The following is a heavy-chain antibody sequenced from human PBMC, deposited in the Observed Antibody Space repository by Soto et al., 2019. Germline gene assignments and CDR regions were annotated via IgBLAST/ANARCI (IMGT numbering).Heavy chain of an antibody. Sequence: PSATLSSTCTGSGGSISSYYWSWIRQPPGKGLEWIGYIYYSGSTNYNPSLKSRVTISVDTSKNQFSLKLSSVTAADTAVYYCARGWGKVYFDYWGQGTLVTVSS. CDR2: IYYSGST. D-gene: IGHD7-27*01. V-gene: IGHV4-59*01. CDR3: ARGWGKVYFDY. J-gene: IGHJ4*02. CDR1: GGSISSYY.